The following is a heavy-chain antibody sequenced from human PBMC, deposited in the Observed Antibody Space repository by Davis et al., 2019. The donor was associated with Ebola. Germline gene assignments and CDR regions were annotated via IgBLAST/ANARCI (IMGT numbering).Heavy chain of an antibody. J-gene: IGHJ4*02. V-gene: IGHV3-74*03. D-gene: IGHD4-17*01. CDR1: GFTFSTYW. CDR3: TRDYGDYINDF. CDR2: VQTDGSST. Sequence: GESLKISCAASGFTFSTYWMNWVRQVPGKGLVWVSRVQTDGSSTTYADYVKGRFTISRDNAKNTVDLQMNSLRVEDTALYYCTRDYGDYINDFWGQGTLVTVSS.